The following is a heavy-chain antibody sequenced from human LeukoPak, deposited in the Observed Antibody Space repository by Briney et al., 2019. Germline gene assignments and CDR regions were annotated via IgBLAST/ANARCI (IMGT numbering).Heavy chain of an antibody. J-gene: IGHJ5*02. D-gene: IGHD6-19*01. CDR2: INPNSGGT. CDR3: ARGPYSSGSVEYWFDP. V-gene: IGHV1-2*04. Sequence: VASVKVSCKASGYTFTGYCMHWVRQAPGQGLEWMGWINPNSGGTNYAQKFQGWVTMTRDTSISTAYMELSRLRSDDTAVYYCARGPYSSGSVEYWFDPWGQGTLVTVSS. CDR1: GYTFTGYC.